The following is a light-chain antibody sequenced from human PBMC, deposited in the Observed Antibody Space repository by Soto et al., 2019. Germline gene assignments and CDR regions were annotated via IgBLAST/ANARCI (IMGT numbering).Light chain of an antibody. V-gene: IGKV3-15*01. CDR1: QSIPTT. Sequence: MTQSPSTLFASVGDRVTFACRASQSIPTTVAWYQQRSGQAPRLLIHSASTRATGVPARFSGSGSGTDFTLTITGLQSEDFGVYYCQQYKGWPTTFGQGTKVEIK. CDR2: SAS. J-gene: IGKJ1*01. CDR3: QQYKGWPTT.